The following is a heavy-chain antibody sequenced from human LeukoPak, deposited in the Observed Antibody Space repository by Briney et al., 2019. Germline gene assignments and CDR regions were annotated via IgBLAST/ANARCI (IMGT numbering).Heavy chain of an antibody. Sequence: ASVKVSCKASGGTFSSYAISWVRQPPGQGLEWMGGIIPIFGTTKYAQKFQGRVTITADESTSTAYMELSSLRSEDTAVYYCARVLVRGVTWYYFDYWGQGTLVTVSS. D-gene: IGHD3-10*01. CDR2: IIPIFGTT. V-gene: IGHV1-69*13. CDR3: ARVLVRGVTWYYFDY. J-gene: IGHJ4*02. CDR1: GGTFSSYA.